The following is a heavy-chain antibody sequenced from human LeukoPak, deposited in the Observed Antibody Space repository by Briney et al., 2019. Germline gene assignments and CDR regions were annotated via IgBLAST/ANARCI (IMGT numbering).Heavy chain of an antibody. J-gene: IGHJ3*02. CDR1: GGSISSYY. CDR3: AREGGMHAFDI. CDR2: IYYSGST. V-gene: IGHV4-59*12. Sequence: SETLSLTCTVSGGSISSYYWSWIRQPPGKGLEWIGYIYYSGSTYYNPSLRSRVTISVDTSKNQFSLKLSSVTAADTAVYYCAREGGMHAFDIWGQGTMVTVSS. D-gene: IGHD1-26*01.